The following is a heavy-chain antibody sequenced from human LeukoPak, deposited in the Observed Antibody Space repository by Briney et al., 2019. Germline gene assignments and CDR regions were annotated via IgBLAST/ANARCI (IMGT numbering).Heavy chain of an antibody. V-gene: IGHV3-64*01. CDR1: GFTFSSYA. CDR2: ISSNGDNT. Sequence: PGGSLRLSCAASGFTFSSYAMHWVRQAPGKGLEYVSAISSNGDNTYYANSVKGRFTISRDNSKNKLYLQMGSLRAEDMAVYYCARDGVAADGTGYYMDVWGKGTTVTVSS. D-gene: IGHD6-13*01. J-gene: IGHJ6*03. CDR3: ARDGVAADGTGYYMDV.